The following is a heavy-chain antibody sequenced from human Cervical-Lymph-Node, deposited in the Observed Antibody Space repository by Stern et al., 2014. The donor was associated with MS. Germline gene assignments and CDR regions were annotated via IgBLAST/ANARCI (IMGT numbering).Heavy chain of an antibody. V-gene: IGHV1-2*04. J-gene: IGHJ4*02. CDR2: INPHSGGT. Sequence: QVQLVQSGAEVKKPGASVKVSCKASGYTFTGYYMHWVRQAPGQGLEWMGWINPHSGGTNYAQKFQGWVTMTRDTSISTAYMELSRLRSDDTAVYYCARRYCSGGSCYHLDYWGQGTLVTVSS. CDR1: GYTFTGYY. CDR3: ARRYCSGGSCYHLDY. D-gene: IGHD2-15*01.